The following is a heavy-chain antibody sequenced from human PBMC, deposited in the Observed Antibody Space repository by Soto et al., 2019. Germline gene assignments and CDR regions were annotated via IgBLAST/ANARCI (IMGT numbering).Heavy chain of an antibody. Sequence: QVQLQESGPGLVKPSQTLSLTCTVSGGSISSGDYYWNWIRQPPGKGLEWIGYIYYSGSTYYNPSIKSRVTISVDTNKNQFSLKLSSVTAADTAVYYCTRDSYDSSGYSFDYWGQGTLVTVSS. CDR2: IYYSGST. J-gene: IGHJ4*02. CDR1: GGSISSGDYY. CDR3: TRDSYDSSGYSFDY. V-gene: IGHV4-30-4*01. D-gene: IGHD3-22*01.